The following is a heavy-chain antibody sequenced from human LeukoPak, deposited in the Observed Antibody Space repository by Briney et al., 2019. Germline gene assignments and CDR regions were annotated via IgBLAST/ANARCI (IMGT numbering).Heavy chain of an antibody. V-gene: IGHV4-4*07. CDR2: IYTSGST. D-gene: IGHD4-11*01. CDR3: ARGGGHYSNPYFDY. Sequence: SETLSLTCTVSGGSISSYYWSWIRQPAGKGLEWIGRIYTSGSTNYNPSLKSRVTMSVDTSKNQFSLKLSSVTAADTAVYYCARGGGHYSNPYFDYWGQGTLVTVSS. CDR1: GGSISSYY. J-gene: IGHJ4*02.